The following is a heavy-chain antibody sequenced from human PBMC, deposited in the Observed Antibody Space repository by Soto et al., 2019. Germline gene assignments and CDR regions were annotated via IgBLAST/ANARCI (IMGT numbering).Heavy chain of an antibody. D-gene: IGHD4-17*01. Sequence: GSLRLSCAASGFTFSSFGMHWVRQAPGKGLEWVALLLYDGSKEYYADSVKGRFSVSRDNSKNTLYLQMNSLRVEDTAVYFCAKRLLRGTTLSVLDYWGRGTLVTVS. J-gene: IGHJ4*02. CDR2: LLYDGSKE. CDR3: AKRLLRGTTLSVLDY. V-gene: IGHV3-30*18. CDR1: GFTFSSFG.